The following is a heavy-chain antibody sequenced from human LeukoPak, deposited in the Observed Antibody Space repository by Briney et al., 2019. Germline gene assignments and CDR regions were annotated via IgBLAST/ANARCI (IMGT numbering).Heavy chain of an antibody. Sequence: GGSLRLSCAASGFTFSNAWMSWVRQAPGKGLEWVGRIKSKTDGATTDYAAPVKDRFTISRDDSKNTLYLQMDSLKIEDTAVYYCVTDWATVDYWGQGTLVTVSS. D-gene: IGHD4-17*01. CDR1: GFTFSNAW. V-gene: IGHV3-15*01. CDR3: VTDWATVDY. CDR2: IKSKTDGATT. J-gene: IGHJ4*02.